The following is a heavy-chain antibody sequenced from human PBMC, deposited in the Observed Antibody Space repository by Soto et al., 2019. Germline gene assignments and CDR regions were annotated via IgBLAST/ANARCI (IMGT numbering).Heavy chain of an antibody. CDR1: GDSLSSSRHY. J-gene: IGHJ4*02. V-gene: IGHV4-39*01. CDR2: IYSSGSR. Sequence: QLQLRESGPGLVKPSETLSLTCTVSGDSLSSSRHYWGWIRQPPGKGLEWIGSIYSSGSRYYNPSLKSRVTISVDTSKNQLSLQGNSVTAADTAVYYCARPRQGGLITSFVEYWGQGSLVTVSS. D-gene: IGHD3-16*01. CDR3: ARPRQGGLITSFVEY.